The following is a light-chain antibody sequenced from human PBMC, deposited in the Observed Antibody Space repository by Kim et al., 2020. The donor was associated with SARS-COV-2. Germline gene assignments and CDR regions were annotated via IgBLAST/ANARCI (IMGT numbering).Light chain of an antibody. J-gene: IGLJ1*01. CDR2: DVS. Sequence: GQSVTLSCTGTSSDVCGYNNVSWYQQHPDKTPKLMIYDVSERPSGVPDRFSGSKSGNTASLTISGLQADDEADYYCCSYAGSYTYVFGTGTKVTVL. CDR1: SSDVCGYNN. CDR3: CSYAGSYTYV. V-gene: IGLV2-11*01.